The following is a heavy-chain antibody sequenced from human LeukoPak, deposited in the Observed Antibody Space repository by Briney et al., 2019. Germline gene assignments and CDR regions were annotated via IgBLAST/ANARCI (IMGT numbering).Heavy chain of an antibody. CDR2: IKEDGSEK. J-gene: IGHJ4*02. V-gene: IGHV3-7*01. CDR1: GFTFSSYW. D-gene: IGHD2/OR15-2a*01. Sequence: GGSLRLSCAASGFTFSSYWMSWVRQAPGKGLEWVANIKEDGSEKYYVDSVKGRFTISRDNAKNSLYLQMNSLRAEDMAVYYCERLNRGPDYWGQGTLVTVSS. CDR3: ERLNRGPDY.